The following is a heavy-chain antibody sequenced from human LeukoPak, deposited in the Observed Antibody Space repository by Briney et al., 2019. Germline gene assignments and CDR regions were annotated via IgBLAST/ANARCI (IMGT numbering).Heavy chain of an antibody. CDR3: ARVAGYTYSYYYFDY. CDR2: IYHTGST. Sequence: SETLSLTCTVSGGSFSSYYWTWILQPPGKGLEWIGYIYHTGSTNYNPSLKSRVTISVDTSKNQFSLKLTSVTAADTAVYFCARVAGYTYSYYYFDYWGQGTLVTVSS. CDR1: GGSFSSYY. D-gene: IGHD5-18*01. V-gene: IGHV4-59*01. J-gene: IGHJ4*02.